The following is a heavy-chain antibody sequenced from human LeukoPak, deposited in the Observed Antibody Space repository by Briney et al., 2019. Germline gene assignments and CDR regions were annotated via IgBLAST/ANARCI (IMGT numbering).Heavy chain of an antibody. V-gene: IGHV1-69*05. Sequence: SVKVSCKASGGTFSSYAISWVRQAPGQGLEWMGGIIPIFGTANYAQKFQGRVTITTDESTSSAYMELSSLRSEDTAVYYCARGGPTGTTRGAAFDIWGQGTMVTVSS. CDR1: GGTFSSYA. D-gene: IGHD1-1*01. J-gene: IGHJ3*02. CDR3: ARGGPTGTTRGAAFDI. CDR2: IIPIFGTA.